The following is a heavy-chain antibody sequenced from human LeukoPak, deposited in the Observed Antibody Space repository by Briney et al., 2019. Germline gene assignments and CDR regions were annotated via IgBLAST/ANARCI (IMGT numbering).Heavy chain of an antibody. Sequence: PGGSLRLSCAASGFTFSSYGMHWVRQAPGKGLEWVAFIRYDGSNKYYADSVKGRFTISRDNSKNTLYLQMNSLRAEDTAVYYCAFGYSYGSDAFDIWGQGTMVTVSS. V-gene: IGHV3-30*02. J-gene: IGHJ3*02. CDR3: AFGYSYGSDAFDI. CDR1: GFTFSSYG. D-gene: IGHD5-18*01. CDR2: IRYDGSNK.